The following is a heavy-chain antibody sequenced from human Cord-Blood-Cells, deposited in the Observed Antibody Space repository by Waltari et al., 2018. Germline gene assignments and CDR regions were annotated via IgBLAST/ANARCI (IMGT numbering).Heavy chain of an antibody. V-gene: IGHV4-59*01. CDR3: ARGGITMVQGVIIPYYYGMDV. CDR1: GGSISSYY. D-gene: IGHD3-10*01. Sequence: QVQLQESGPGLVKPSETLSLTCTVSGGSISSYYWSWIRQPPGTGLAWIGYIYYSGSTNYHPSLKSRVTISVDTSKNQFSLKLSSVTAADTAVYYCARGGITMVQGVIIPYYYGMDVWGQGTTVTVSS. J-gene: IGHJ6*02. CDR2: IYYSGST.